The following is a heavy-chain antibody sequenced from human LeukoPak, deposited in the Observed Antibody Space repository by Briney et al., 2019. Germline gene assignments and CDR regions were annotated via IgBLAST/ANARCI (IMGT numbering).Heavy chain of an antibody. CDR3: ARDGQADPDFDY. CDR1: GFTFSSYS. V-gene: IGHV3-21*01. J-gene: IGHJ4*02. CDR2: ISSSSSYI. Sequence: GGSLRLSCAASGFTFSSYSMNWVRQAPGRGLEWVSSISSSSSYIYYADSVKGRFTISRDNAKNSLYLQMNSLRAEDTAVYYCARDGQADPDFDYWGQGALVTVSS.